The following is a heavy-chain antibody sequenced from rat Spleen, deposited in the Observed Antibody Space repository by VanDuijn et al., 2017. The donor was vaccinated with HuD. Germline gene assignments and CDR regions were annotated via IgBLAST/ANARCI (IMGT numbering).Heavy chain of an antibody. J-gene: IGHJ3*01. Sequence: EVKLVESGGGLVQPGRSLKLSCAASGFTFSNYGMAWVRQAPTKGLDWVATISPDGGTTYYPDTLKGRFVISKDNAKNTGYLQMTNLRSEDSAMYYCASELGHNWFAYWCQGTLVTVS. CDR2: ISPDGGTT. CDR3: ASELGHNWFAY. V-gene: IGHV5-35*01. CDR1: GFTFSNYG. D-gene: IGHD5-1*01.